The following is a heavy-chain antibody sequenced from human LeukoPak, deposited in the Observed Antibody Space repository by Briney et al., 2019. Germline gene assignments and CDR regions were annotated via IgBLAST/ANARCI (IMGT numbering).Heavy chain of an antibody. CDR2: ISSGSTI. Sequence: GGSLRLSCAASGFTFSDYYMSWIRQAPGKGLEWVSYISSGSTIYYADSVKGRFTISRDNAKNSLYLQMNSLRAEDTAVYYCARGGELDYYYYYGMDVWGQGTTVTVSS. V-gene: IGHV3-11*01. D-gene: IGHD3-3*02. J-gene: IGHJ6*02. CDR1: GFTFSDYY. CDR3: ARGGELDYYYYYGMDV.